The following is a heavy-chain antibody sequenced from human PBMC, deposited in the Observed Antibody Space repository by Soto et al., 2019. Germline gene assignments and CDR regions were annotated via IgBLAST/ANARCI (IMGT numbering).Heavy chain of an antibody. Sequence: TSETLSLTCTVSGGSLSSSSYYWGWVRQPPGEGLEWIGGIYYSGSTYYNPSLKSRVTISVDTSKNQFSLKLSSVTAADTAVYYCARLAEYSSSSPDYYYYGMDVWGQGTTVTVSS. CDR3: ARLAEYSSSSPDYYYYGMDV. J-gene: IGHJ6*02. V-gene: IGHV4-39*01. D-gene: IGHD6-6*01. CDR2: IYYSGST. CDR1: GGSLSSSSYY.